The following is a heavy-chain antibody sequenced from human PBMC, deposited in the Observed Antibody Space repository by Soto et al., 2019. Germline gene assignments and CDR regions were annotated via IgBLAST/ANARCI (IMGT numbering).Heavy chain of an antibody. CDR3: ARHEQYYFHSYGMDV. CDR1: GYNFRHYY. Sequence: GESLKISCQASGYNFRHYYIAWVRQKPGRGLEWVGLIYPGDSDVRYSPSVQGQVTISVDRSTDTAYLQWSSLKASDTAMYYCARHEQYYFHSYGMDVWGQGTTVTVSS. V-gene: IGHV5-51*01. J-gene: IGHJ6*02. CDR2: IYPGDSDV.